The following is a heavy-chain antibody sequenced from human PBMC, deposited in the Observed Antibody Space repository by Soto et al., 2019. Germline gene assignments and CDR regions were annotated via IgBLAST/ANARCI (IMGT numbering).Heavy chain of an antibody. CDR2: TIPILGIA. V-gene: IGHV1-69*04. Sequence: SVKVSCKASGGTFSSYTISWVRQAPGQGLEWMGRTIPILGIANYAQKFQGRVTITADKSTSTAYMELSSLRSEDTAVYYCARDRSPDIVATDFDYWGQGTLVTVSS. CDR3: ARDRSPDIVATDFDY. J-gene: IGHJ4*02. D-gene: IGHD5-12*01. CDR1: GGTFSSYT.